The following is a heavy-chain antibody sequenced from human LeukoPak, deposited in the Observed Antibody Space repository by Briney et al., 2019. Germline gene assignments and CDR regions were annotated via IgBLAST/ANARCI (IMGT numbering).Heavy chain of an antibody. J-gene: IGHJ4*02. V-gene: IGHV1-69*13. CDR3: ARYYFDYVWGSYRYHYFDY. CDR2: IIPIFGTA. Sequence: AASVKVSCKASGGTFSSYAISWVRQAPGQGLEWMGGIIPIFGTANYAQKFQGRVTITADESTSTAYMELSSLRSEDTAVYYCARYYFDYVWGSYRYHYFDYWGQGTLVTVSS. CDR1: GGTFSSYA. D-gene: IGHD3-16*02.